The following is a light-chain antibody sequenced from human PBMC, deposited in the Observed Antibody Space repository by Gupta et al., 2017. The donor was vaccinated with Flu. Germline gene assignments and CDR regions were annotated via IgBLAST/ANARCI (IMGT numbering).Light chain of an antibody. CDR3: SSYIGNTTDV. Sequence: QSALTQPASVSGSPGQSITISCTGTSSDIGTYNYVSWYRQHPGKAPKLMRYEVSNRPSGVSNRFSASKSGNKDSLTISGLQAEDEADDDCSSYIGNTTDVCATGTKVTV. V-gene: IGLV2-14*01. CDR2: EVS. J-gene: IGLJ1*01. CDR1: SSDIGTYNY.